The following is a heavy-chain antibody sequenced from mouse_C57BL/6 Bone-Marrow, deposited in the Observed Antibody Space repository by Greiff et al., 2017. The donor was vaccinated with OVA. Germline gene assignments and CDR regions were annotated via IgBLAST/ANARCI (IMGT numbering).Heavy chain of an antibody. Sequence: DVKLVESGGGLVKPGGSLKLSCAASGFTFSSYAMSWVRQTPEKRLEWVATISDGGSYTYYPDNVKGRFTISRDNAKNNLYLQMSHLKSEDTAMYYCARYYDYSYYYAMDYWGQGTSVTVSS. V-gene: IGHV5-4*03. D-gene: IGHD2-4*01. CDR1: GFTFSSYA. J-gene: IGHJ4*01. CDR2: ISDGGSYT. CDR3: ARYYDYSYYYAMDY.